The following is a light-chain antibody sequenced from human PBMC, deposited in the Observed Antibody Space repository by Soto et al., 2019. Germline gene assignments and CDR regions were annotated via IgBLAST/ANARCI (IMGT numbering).Light chain of an antibody. CDR2: SAS. CDR1: QSISSY. J-gene: IGKJ5*01. V-gene: IGKV1-39*01. CDR3: QQSYSTSSVT. Sequence: DLQMTQSPSSLSASVVDRVTITCRASQSISSYLNWYQQKPGKAPKLLIYSASSLQSGVPSTFSGSGSGTDFTLIISSLQPEDFATYYCQQSYSTSSVTFGQGTRLEI.